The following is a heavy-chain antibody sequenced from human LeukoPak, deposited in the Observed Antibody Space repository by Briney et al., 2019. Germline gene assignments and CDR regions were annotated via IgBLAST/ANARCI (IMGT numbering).Heavy chain of an antibody. Sequence: GGSLRLSCTASRFTFSGYAMNWVRQAPGKGLKWLSYISSSTSTIYYADSVKGRFTISRDNAKNSLYLQMNSLRAEDTAVYYCAREAYCGGDCYSIDYWGQGTLVTVSS. D-gene: IGHD2-21*02. CDR2: ISSSTSTI. CDR3: AREAYCGGDCYSIDY. V-gene: IGHV3-48*04. CDR1: RFTFSGYA. J-gene: IGHJ4*02.